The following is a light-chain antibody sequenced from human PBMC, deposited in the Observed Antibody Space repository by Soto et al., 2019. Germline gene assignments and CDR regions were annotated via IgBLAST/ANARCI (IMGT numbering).Light chain of an antibody. CDR3: QSYDSSLSGWV. CDR1: SSNIGAGYN. Sequence: QSVLTQPPSVSGAPGQRVTISCTGSSSNIGAGYNVHWYQQLPGTAPKLLIYGNSNRPSGVPDRFSGSKSGTSASLAITGLQAEDEADYYCQSYDSSLSGWVFGGGTKVDRP. CDR2: GNS. V-gene: IGLV1-40*01. J-gene: IGLJ3*02.